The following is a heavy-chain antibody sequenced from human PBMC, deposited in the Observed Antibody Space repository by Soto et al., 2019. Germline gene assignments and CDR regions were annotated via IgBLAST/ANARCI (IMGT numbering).Heavy chain of an antibody. CDR3: ASEVSSTDGMDV. Sequence: SETLSLTCTVSGDSSVSSSRYYWGWIRQPPGKGLEWIVSIYYTGNTFYSPSFRSRLNISVDTSKSQFSLKLRSVTAADTATYYCASEVSSTDGMDVWGQGTTVTVSS. D-gene: IGHD2-15*01. V-gene: IGHV4-39*01. J-gene: IGHJ6*02. CDR1: GDSSVSSSRYY. CDR2: IYYTGNT.